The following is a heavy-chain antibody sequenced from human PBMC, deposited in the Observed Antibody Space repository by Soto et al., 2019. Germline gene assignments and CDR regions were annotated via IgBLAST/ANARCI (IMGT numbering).Heavy chain of an antibody. Sequence: QVQLVESGGGVVQPGRSLRLSCAASGFTFSSYGLHWVRQAPGKGLEWVAVISYDGSNKYYADSVKGLFTISSDNSKNTLYLQMNSLRAEDTAVYCAKDKRAVMVTAPFDYWGQGTLVTVSS. J-gene: IGHJ4*02. CDR2: ISYDGSNK. CDR1: GFTFSSYG. D-gene: IGHD2-21*02. CDR3: AKDKRAVMVTAPFDY. V-gene: IGHV3-30*18.